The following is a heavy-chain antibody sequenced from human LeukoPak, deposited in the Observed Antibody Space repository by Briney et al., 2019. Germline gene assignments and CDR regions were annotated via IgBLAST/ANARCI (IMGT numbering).Heavy chain of an antibody. CDR1: GGSISSYY. D-gene: IGHD2-2*01. CDR2: IYYSGST. CDR3: ARGGSPRYCSSISCFNWFDP. V-gene: IGHV4-59*01. Sequence: PSETLSLTCTVSGGSISSYYWSWIRQPPGKGLEWIGYIYYSGSTNYNPSLKSRVTISVDTSKNQFSLKLSSVTAADTAVYYCARGGSPRYCSSISCFNWFDPWGQGTLVTVSS. J-gene: IGHJ5*02.